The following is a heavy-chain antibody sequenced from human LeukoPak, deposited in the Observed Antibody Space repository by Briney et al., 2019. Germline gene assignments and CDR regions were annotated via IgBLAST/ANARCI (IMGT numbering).Heavy chain of an antibody. Sequence: PGGSLRLSCAASGFTFSSYAMSWVRQAPGKGLEWVSVISGIGGSTYYADSVKGRFTISRDSSKNTLYLQMNSLRAEDTAVYYCAKDRSGSYSGFDYWGQGTLVTVSS. CDR3: AKDRSGSYSGFDY. D-gene: IGHD1-26*01. V-gene: IGHV3-23*01. CDR2: ISGIGGST. J-gene: IGHJ4*02. CDR1: GFTFSSYA.